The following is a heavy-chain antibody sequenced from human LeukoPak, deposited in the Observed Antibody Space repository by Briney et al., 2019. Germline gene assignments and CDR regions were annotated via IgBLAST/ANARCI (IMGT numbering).Heavy chain of an antibody. V-gene: IGHV4-59*01. CDR1: GGSISSYF. CDR2: ISYSGST. Sequence: SETLSLTCTVSGGSISSYFRTWIRQPPGKGLEWIGCISYSGSTNYNPSLKSRVTISVDTSKNQFTLKLSSVTAADTAVYYCARGSWHFDLWGRGTLVSVAS. J-gene: IGHJ2*01. CDR3: ARGSWHFDL.